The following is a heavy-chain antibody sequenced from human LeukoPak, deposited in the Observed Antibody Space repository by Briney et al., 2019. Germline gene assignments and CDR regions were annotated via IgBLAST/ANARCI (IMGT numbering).Heavy chain of an antibody. D-gene: IGHD3-16*01. CDR3: TRTFGYYYFYMDV. CDR1: GFTFTYYD. Sequence: PGGSLRLSCAASGFTFTYYDMSWVRQAPGKGLEWVGFIRTEAYDGATDYGASVKGRFTISRDDSKNIAYLQMNSLNTEDTAVYYCTRTFGYYYFYMDVWGKGTTVIVSS. V-gene: IGHV3-49*04. CDR2: IRTEAYDGAT. J-gene: IGHJ6*03.